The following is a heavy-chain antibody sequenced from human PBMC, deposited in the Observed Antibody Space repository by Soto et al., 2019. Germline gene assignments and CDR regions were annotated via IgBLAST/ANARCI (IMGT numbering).Heavy chain of an antibody. CDR2: ISGSGGST. J-gene: IGHJ4*02. CDR1: GFTFSSYA. V-gene: IGHV3-23*01. CDR3: ARYWQWLAPYYFDY. Sequence: PGGSLRLSCAASGFTFSSYAMSWVRQAPGKGLEWVSAISGSGGSTYYADSVKGRFTISRDNAKNSLYLQMNSLRAEDTAVYYCARYWQWLAPYYFDYWGQGTLVTVSS. D-gene: IGHD6-19*01.